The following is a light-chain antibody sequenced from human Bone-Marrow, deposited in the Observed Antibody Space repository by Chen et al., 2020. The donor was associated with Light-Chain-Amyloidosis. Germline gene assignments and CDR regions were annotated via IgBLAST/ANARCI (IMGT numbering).Light chain of an antibody. CDR2: RDT. CDR1: DLPTKY. CDR3: QSADSSGTYEVI. Sequence: SYELPQPPSVSVSPGQTARITCSGDDLPTKYPYCYNQMPGQAPVLVIHRDTERPSGIAERFSGSSSGTTATLTISGVQAEDEADYHCQSADSSGTYEVIFGGGTKLTVL. J-gene: IGLJ2*01. V-gene: IGLV3-25*03.